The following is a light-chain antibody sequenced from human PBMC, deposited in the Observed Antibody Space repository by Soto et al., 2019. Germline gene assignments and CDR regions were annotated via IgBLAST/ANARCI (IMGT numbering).Light chain of an antibody. CDR2: EVS. CDR1: SSDVGTYNH. J-gene: IGLJ1*01. V-gene: IGLV2-18*02. Sequence: QSVLTQPPSVSGSPGQSVTISCSGTSSDVGTYNHVSWYQQAPGTAPKVMIYEVSSRPSGVPDRFSGSKSGNTASLTISGLQPADEDDYYCYSFTTSNTYVFGTGTKLTVL. CDR3: YSFTTSNTYV.